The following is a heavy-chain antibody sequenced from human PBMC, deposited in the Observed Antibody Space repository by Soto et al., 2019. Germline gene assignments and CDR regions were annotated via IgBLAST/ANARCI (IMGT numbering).Heavy chain of an antibody. CDR2: IWYDGSNK. D-gene: IGHD3-22*01. CDR1: GFAFSNYG. CDR3: ARDGPYDSSGLYVDN. V-gene: IGHV3-33*01. Sequence: PGGSLRLSCAASGFAFSNYGMHWVRQAPGKGLEWVAVIWYDGSNKYYADSVKGRFTISRDNSKSTLYLQMNSLRAEDTAVYYCARDGPYDSSGLYVDNWGQGTLVTVSS. J-gene: IGHJ4*02.